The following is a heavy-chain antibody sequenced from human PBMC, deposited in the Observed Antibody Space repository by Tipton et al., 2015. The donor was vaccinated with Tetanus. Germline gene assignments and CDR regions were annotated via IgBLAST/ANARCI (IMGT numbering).Heavy chain of an antibody. CDR1: GGTFGSYA. CDR2: IIPFSDTI. CDR3: ARANNEFPKKGPFDS. Sequence: QVQLVQSGPEVKKPGSSVKVSCEASGGTFGSYAVNWVRQAPGQGLEWMGGIIPFSDTIECSPNFQGRVRITADKSSSPAYMELSSLKSEDTAVYYCARANNEFPKKGPFDSWGQGILVIVSA. J-gene: IGHJ4*02. D-gene: IGHD1-1*01. V-gene: IGHV1-69*06.